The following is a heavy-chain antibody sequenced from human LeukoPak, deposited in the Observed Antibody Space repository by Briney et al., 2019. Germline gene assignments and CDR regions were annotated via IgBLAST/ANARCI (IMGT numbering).Heavy chain of an antibody. V-gene: IGHV1-69*06. CDR1: RDTFSNYT. CDR3: ARLYCSGGSCYSSRGIFDY. J-gene: IGHJ4*02. CDR2: IIPRFGTT. Sequence: ASVKVSRKASRDTFSNYTISWVRQAPGQGLEWMGGIIPRFGTTNYAQKFQGRVTITADISTSTAYMELSSLRSEDTAVYYCARLYCSGGSCYSSRGIFDYWGQGTLVTVSS. D-gene: IGHD2-15*01.